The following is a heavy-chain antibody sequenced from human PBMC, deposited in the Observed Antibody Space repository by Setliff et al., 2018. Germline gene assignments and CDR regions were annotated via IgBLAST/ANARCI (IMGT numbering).Heavy chain of an antibody. CDR3: ARSSDSGYYHQRDAFDI. D-gene: IGHD3-22*01. Sequence: KVSCKASGYSFQRYGINWLRQAPGQGLEWLGWISSYNGNTKYAQTVQDRIRVTTDTSTSTSYMELRSLRSDDTAVYFCARSSDSGYYHQRDAFDIWGQGTRVTVSS. J-gene: IGHJ3*02. CDR2: ISSYNGNT. CDR1: GYSFQRYG. V-gene: IGHV1-18*04.